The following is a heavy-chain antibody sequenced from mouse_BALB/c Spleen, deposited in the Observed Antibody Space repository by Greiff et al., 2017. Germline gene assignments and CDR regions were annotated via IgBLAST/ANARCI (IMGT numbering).Heavy chain of an antibody. J-gene: IGHJ2*01. CDR1: GYAFTNYL. CDR2: INPGSGGT. D-gene: IGHD3-1*01. CDR3: ARWGYRGDY. Sequence: VQLQQSGAELVRPGTSVKVSCKASGYAFTNYLIEWVKQRPGQGLEWIGVINPGSGGTNYNEKFKGKATLTADKSSSTAYMQLSSLTSDDSAVYFCARWGYRGDYWGQGTTLTVSS. V-gene: IGHV1-54*01.